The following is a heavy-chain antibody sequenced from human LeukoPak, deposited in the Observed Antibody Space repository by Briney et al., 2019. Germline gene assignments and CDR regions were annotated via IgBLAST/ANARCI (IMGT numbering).Heavy chain of an antibody. CDR2: IYTLGST. CDR1: GGSISSYY. D-gene: IGHD6-13*01. J-gene: IGHJ6*03. Sequence: SETLSLTCTVSGGSISSYYWSWIRQPAGKGLEWIGRIYTLGSTNYNPCLKSRFTMSVDTSKNQFSLKLSSVTAADTAVYYCARSSPSPIQIGPDYSSWQTSVYYYMDVWGKGTTVTVSS. CDR3: ARSSPSPIQIGPDYSSWQTSVYYYMDV. V-gene: IGHV4-4*07.